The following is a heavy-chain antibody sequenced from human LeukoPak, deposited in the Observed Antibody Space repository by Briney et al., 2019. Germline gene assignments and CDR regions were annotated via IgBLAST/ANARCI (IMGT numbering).Heavy chain of an antibody. CDR2: IYYSGST. Sequence: SETLSLTCTVSGGSISSYYWSWIRQPPGKGLEWIGYIYYSGSTNYNPSLKSRVTISVDTSKNQFSLKLSSVTAADTAVYYCARNSGYEYNWFDPWGQGTLVTVSS. D-gene: IGHD5-12*01. CDR1: GGSISSYY. V-gene: IGHV4-59*01. J-gene: IGHJ5*02. CDR3: ARNSGYEYNWFDP.